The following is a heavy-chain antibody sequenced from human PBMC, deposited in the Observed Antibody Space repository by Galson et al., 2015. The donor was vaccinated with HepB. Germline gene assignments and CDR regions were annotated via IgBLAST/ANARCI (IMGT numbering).Heavy chain of an antibody. J-gene: IGHJ4*02. CDR1: GYTFTDYY. V-gene: IGHV1-69-2*01. CDR3: ARGRAKQLVPVDY. CDR2: VDPEDGET. D-gene: IGHD6-6*01. Sequence: VKVSCKVSGYTFTDYYMHWVQQAPGKGLEWMGLVDPEDGETIYAEKFQGRVTITADTSTDTAYMELSSLRSEDTAVYYCARGRAKQLVPVDYWGQGTLVTVSS.